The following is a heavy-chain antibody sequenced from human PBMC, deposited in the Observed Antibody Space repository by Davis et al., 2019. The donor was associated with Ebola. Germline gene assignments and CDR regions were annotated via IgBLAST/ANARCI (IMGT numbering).Heavy chain of an antibody. CDR2: IIPILGIA. CDR3: ARGLPSIAAPPLDY. CDR1: GGTFSSYA. V-gene: IGHV1-69*10. J-gene: IGHJ4*02. Sequence: SVKVSCKASGGTFSSYAISWVRQAPGQGLEWMGGIIPILGIANYAQKFQGRVTITADKSTSTAYMELSSLRSDDTAVYYCARGLPSIAAPPLDYWGQGTLVTVSS. D-gene: IGHD6-6*01.